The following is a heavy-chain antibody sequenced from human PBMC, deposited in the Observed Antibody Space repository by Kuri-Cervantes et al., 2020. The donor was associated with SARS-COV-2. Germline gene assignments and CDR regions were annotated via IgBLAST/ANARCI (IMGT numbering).Heavy chain of an antibody. D-gene: IGHD2-15*01. V-gene: IGHV3-48*01. Sequence: GESLKISCAASGFTFSSYSMNWVRQAPGKGLEWVSYISSSSSTIYYADSVKGRFTISRDNAKNSLYLQMNSLRAEDTAVYYCASLPNFVAAIHYDAFDIWGQGTMVTVSS. CDR3: ASLPNFVAAIHYDAFDI. CDR2: ISSSSSTI. CDR1: GFTFSSYS. J-gene: IGHJ3*02.